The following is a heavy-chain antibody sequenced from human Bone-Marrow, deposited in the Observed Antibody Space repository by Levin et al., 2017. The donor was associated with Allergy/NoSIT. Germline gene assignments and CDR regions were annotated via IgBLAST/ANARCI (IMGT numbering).Heavy chain of an antibody. CDR3: ARDRVGYSSSWSTYDDGMDG. V-gene: IGHV3-53*01. CDR1: GFTVSSNY. CDR2: IYSGGST. D-gene: IGHD6-13*01. Sequence: PGGSLRLSCAASGFTVSSNYMSWVRQAPGKGLEWVSVIYSGGSTYYADSVKGRFTISRDNSKNTLYLQRNSLRAEETAVYYCARDRVGYSSSWSTYDDGMDGWGQGTTVTVSS. J-gene: IGHJ6*02.